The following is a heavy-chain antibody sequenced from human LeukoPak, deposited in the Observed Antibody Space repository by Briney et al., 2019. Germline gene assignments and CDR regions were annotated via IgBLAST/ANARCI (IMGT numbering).Heavy chain of an antibody. D-gene: IGHD5-12*01. J-gene: IGHJ4*02. V-gene: IGHV3-49*04. CDR1: GLTLSNYV. CDR3: TRGLEGFTAYDDF. Sequence: GGSLRLSCAASGLTLSNYVMSWVRQAPGKGLEWVGFIRSKTYGGTADYAASVEGRFTISRDDSNNIAYLQMNSLKTEDTALYYCTRGLEGFTAYDDFWGQGTLVTVSS. CDR2: IRSKTYGGTA.